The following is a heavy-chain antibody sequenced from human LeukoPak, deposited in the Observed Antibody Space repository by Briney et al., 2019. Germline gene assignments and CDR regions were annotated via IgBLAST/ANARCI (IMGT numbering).Heavy chain of an antibody. Sequence: GGSLRLSCAASGFTFSSYGMHWVRQAPGKGLEWVAFIRYDGSNKYYADSVKGRFTISRDNSKNTLYLQMNSLRAEDTAVYYCARDGSIAVKNWFDPWGQGTLVTVSS. J-gene: IGHJ5*02. D-gene: IGHD6-19*01. CDR2: IRYDGSNK. CDR1: GFTFSSYG. V-gene: IGHV3-30*02. CDR3: ARDGSIAVKNWFDP.